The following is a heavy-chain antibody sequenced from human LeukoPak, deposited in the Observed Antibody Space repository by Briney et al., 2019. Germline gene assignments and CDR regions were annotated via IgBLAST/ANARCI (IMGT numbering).Heavy chain of an antibody. CDR1: GFTFSSYA. CDR2: ISSNGGST. D-gene: IGHD3-10*01. J-gene: IGHJ4*02. V-gene: IGHV3-64*01. Sequence: GGTLRLSCAASGFTFSSYAMHWVRQAPGKGLEYVSAISSNGGSTYYANSVKGRFTISRDNSKNTLYLQMGSLRAEDMAVYYCARGYYFSVDYWGQGTLVTVSS. CDR3: ARGYYFSVDY.